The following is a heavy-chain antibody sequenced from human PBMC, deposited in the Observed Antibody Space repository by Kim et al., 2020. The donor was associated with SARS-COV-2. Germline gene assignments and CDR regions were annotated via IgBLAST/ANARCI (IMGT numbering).Heavy chain of an antibody. CDR1: GFTFSSYA. CDR2: ISYDGSNK. Sequence: GGSLRLSCAASGFTFSSYAMHWVRQAPGKGLEWVAVISYDGSNKYYADSVKGRFTISRDNSKNTLYLQMNSLRAEDTAVYYCARDLTPVVVAALFDYWGQGTLVTVSS. D-gene: IGHD2-15*01. CDR3: ARDLTPVVVAALFDY. J-gene: IGHJ4*02. V-gene: IGHV3-30*04.